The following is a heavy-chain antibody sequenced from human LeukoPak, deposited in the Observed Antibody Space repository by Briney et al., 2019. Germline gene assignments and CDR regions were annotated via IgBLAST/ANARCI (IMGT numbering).Heavy chain of an antibody. D-gene: IGHD1-26*01. V-gene: IGHV3-64D*06. Sequence: GGSLRLSCSGSGFTLTSYAMHWVRQAPGKGLEYVSSISGNGGSTYYADSVNGSFTISRDNSKNQVYLQMSSLRDDDTAFYYCVKGGLYSGDYYGHWGQGTLVTVSS. CDR2: ISGNGGST. J-gene: IGHJ4*02. CDR3: VKGGLYSGDYYGH. CDR1: GFTLTSYA.